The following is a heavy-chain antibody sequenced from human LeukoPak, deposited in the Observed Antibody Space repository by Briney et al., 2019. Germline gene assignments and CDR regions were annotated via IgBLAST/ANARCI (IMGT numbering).Heavy chain of an antibody. J-gene: IGHJ4*02. Sequence: GGSLRLSCAASGFTFSEYYMNWIRQAPGKGLEWVSHISADSDKIYYADPVKGRFTISRDNTKNSVSLQMNSLRAEDTAVYYCARKFDRDGAYWGRGTLVIVSS. CDR3: ARKFDRDGAY. CDR1: GFTFSEYY. D-gene: IGHD5-24*01. V-gene: IGHV3-11*01. CDR2: ISADSDKI.